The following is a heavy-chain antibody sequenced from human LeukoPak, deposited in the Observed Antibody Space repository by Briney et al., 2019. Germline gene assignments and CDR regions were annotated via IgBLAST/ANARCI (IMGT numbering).Heavy chain of an antibody. J-gene: IGHJ4*02. D-gene: IGHD3-22*01. CDR3: ARDKSYCDSSGYYDY. CDR2: IYTSGST. V-gene: IGHV4-4*07. CDR1: GGSISSYY. Sequence: PSETLSLTCTVSGGSISSYYWSWIRQPAGKGLEWIGRIYTSGSTNYNPSLKSRLTMSVDTSKNQFSLKLSSVTAADTAVYYCARDKSYCDSSGYYDYWGQGTLVTVSS.